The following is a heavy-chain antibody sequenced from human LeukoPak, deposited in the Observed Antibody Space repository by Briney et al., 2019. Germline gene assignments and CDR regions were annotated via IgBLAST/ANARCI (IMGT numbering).Heavy chain of an antibody. CDR3: ARQGSGYSFGW. Sequence: SETLSLTCSVSGASVSSISYYWAWIRQPPGKGLEWIGSIYYNGDTYSNTSLKSRLTISVDTSKNHFSLNLNSLTAADTAVYYCARQGSGYSFGWWGQGTLVTVTS. CDR2: IYYNGDT. V-gene: IGHV4-39*01. J-gene: IGHJ4*02. D-gene: IGHD5-18*01. CDR1: GASVSSISYY.